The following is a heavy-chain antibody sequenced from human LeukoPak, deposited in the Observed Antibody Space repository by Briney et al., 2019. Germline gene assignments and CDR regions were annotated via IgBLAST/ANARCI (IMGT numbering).Heavy chain of an antibody. Sequence: PGGPLRLSCAASGFTFSDYYMSWIRQAPGKGLEWVSYISSSSRYTNYADSVKGRFTISRDNAKNSLYLQMNSLRAEDTAVYYCARRGSGGSCYSRGCDYYYGMDVWGQGTTVTVSS. J-gene: IGHJ6*02. CDR3: ARRGSGGSCYSRGCDYYYGMDV. CDR1: GFTFSDYY. V-gene: IGHV3-11*03. D-gene: IGHD2-15*01. CDR2: ISSSSRYT.